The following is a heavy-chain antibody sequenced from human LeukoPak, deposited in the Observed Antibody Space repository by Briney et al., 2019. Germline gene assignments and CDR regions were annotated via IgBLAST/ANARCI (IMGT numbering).Heavy chain of an antibody. Sequence: SETLSLTCTVSGGSISSSSYYWGWIRQPPGKGLEWIGSIYYSGSTYYNPSLKSRVTISVDTSKNQFSLKLSSVTAADTAVYYCARRDYCSGGRCYLSPQPSDNWFDPWGQGTLVTVSS. CDR1: GGSISSSSYY. CDR2: IYYSGST. CDR3: ARRDYCSGGRCYLSPQPSDNWFDP. J-gene: IGHJ5*02. D-gene: IGHD2-15*01. V-gene: IGHV4-39*01.